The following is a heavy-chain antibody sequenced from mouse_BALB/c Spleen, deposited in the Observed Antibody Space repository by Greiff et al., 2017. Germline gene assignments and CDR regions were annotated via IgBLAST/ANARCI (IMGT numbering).Heavy chain of an antibody. D-gene: IGHD1-1*01. CDR2: IDPETGGT. J-gene: IGHJ4*01. CDR3: TRRSSYYGSSYDYAMDY. CDR1: GYTFTDYE. V-gene: IGHV1-15*01. Sequence: QVQLQQSGAELVRPGASVTLSCKASGYTFTDYEMHWVQQTPVHGLEWIGAIDPETGGTAYNQKFKGKATLTADKSSSTAYMELRSLTSEDSAVYYGTRRSSYYGSSYDYAMDYWGQGTSVTVSS.